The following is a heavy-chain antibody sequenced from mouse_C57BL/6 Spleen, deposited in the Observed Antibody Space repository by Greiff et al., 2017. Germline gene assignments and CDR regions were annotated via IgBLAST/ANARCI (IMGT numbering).Heavy chain of an antibody. CDR3: ARHGWYDAMDY. CDR1: GFTFSDYG. D-gene: IGHD1-1*02. J-gene: IGHJ4*01. CDR2: ISSGSSNN. V-gene: IGHV5-17*01. Sequence: EVMLVESGGGLVKPGGSLTLSCAASGFTFSDYGMHWVRQAPEQGLEWVAYISSGSSNNYYADTVKGRFSISRDNAKTTLFLQMTSLRSEDTAMYYCARHGWYDAMDYWGQGTSVTVSS.